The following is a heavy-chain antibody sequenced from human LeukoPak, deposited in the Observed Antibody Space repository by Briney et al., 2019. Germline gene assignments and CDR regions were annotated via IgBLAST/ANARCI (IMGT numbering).Heavy chain of an antibody. J-gene: IGHJ4*02. D-gene: IGHD3-22*01. V-gene: IGHV4-30-2*01. CDR1: GGSISSGGYS. CDR3: ARGLRLGYYDSSGYFDY. CDR2: IYHSGST. Sequence: SETLSLTCAVSGGSISSGGYSWSWIRQPPGKDLEWIGYIYHSGSTYYNPSLKSRVTISVDRSKNQFSLKLSSVTAADTAVYYCARGLRLGYYDSSGYFDYWGQGTLVTVSS.